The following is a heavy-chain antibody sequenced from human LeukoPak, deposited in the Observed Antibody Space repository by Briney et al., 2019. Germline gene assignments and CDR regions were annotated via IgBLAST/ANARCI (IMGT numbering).Heavy chain of an antibody. Sequence: PSETLSLTCTVSGGSISSSSYFWGWIRQPPGKGLEWVGTIYYSGSTYYNPSLKSRVTISEDTSKNHFSLKLSSVTAADTAVYYCAREGTNFGNNWFDPWGQGTLVTVSS. CDR1: GGSISSSSYF. D-gene: IGHD2-8*01. CDR3: AREGTNFGNNWFDP. CDR2: IYYSGST. J-gene: IGHJ5*02. V-gene: IGHV4-39*02.